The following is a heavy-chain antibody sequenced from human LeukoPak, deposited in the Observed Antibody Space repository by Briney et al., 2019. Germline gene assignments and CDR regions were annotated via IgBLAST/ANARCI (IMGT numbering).Heavy chain of an antibody. CDR1: GGSISSYY. Sequence: PSETLSLTCTVSGGSISSYYWSWIRQPPGKGLEWIGYIYYSGSTNYNPSLKSRVTISVDTSKNQFSLKLSSVTAADTAVYYCARVGPYSSSFEDYWGQGTLVTVSS. CDR3: ARVGPYSSSFEDY. CDR2: IYYSGST. D-gene: IGHD6-6*01. J-gene: IGHJ4*02. V-gene: IGHV4-59*01.